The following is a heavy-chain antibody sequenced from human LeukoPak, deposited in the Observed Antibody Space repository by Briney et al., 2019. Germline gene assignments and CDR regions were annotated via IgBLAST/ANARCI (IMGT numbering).Heavy chain of an antibody. D-gene: IGHD3-10*01. J-gene: IGHJ3*02. Sequence: GGSLRLSCAASGFTFSNYWMHWVRQAPGKGLVWVSRINSDGSITSYADSVKGRFTISRDNAKNSLYLQMNSLRAEDTAVYYCARTYGSGSYRAFDIWGQGTMVTVSS. CDR2: INSDGSIT. V-gene: IGHV3-74*01. CDR3: ARTYGSGSYRAFDI. CDR1: GFTFSNYW.